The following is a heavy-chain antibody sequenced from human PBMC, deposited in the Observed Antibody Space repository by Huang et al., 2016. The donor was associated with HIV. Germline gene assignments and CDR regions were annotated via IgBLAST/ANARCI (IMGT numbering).Heavy chain of an antibody. CDR2: IYYSGNT. D-gene: IGHD3-22*01. Sequence: QLQLQESGPGLVKPSETLSLTCTVSGGSISSSSYYWGWIRQPPGKGLEWIGSIYYSGNTYYTPSLKSRVTISVDTSENQFSLKLSSVTATDTAVYYCASLSSGYFYYFDYWGQGSLVTVSS. J-gene: IGHJ4*02. CDR1: GGSISSSSYY. CDR3: ASLSSGYFYYFDY. V-gene: IGHV4-39*01.